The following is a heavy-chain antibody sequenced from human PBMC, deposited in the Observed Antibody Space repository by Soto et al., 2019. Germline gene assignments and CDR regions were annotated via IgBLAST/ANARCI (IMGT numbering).Heavy chain of an antibody. Sequence: QVQLVQSGAEVRKPGASVKVSCKAAGYSFTSYGITWVRQAPGQGLEWMGGTYKSNTNYAQKVQGRVTMTTDTSTSTAYMELRSVTSDDTAVYYCARGPTVGDFWGQGTLVTVSS. D-gene: IGHD3-16*01. V-gene: IGHV1-18*01. J-gene: IGHJ3*01. CDR2: TYKSNT. CDR3: ARGPTVGDF. CDR1: GYSFTSYG.